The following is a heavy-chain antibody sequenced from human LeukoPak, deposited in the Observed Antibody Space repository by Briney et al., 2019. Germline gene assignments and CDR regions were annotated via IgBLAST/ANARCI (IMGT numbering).Heavy chain of an antibody. V-gene: IGHV4-61*02. CDR3: ARSPPYKSGYYRGAFDI. CDR1: GGSISSGSYY. Sequence: TSQTLSLTCTVSGGSISSGSYYWSWIRQPAGKGLEWIGRIYTSGSTNYNPSLKSRVTISVDTSKNQFSLKLSSVTAADTAVYYCARSPPYKSGYYRGAFDIWGQGTMVTVSS. D-gene: IGHD3-22*01. J-gene: IGHJ3*02. CDR2: IYTSGST.